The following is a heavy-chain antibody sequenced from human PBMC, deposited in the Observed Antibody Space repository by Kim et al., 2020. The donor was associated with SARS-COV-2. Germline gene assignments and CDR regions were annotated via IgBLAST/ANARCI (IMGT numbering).Heavy chain of an antibody. CDR1: GFIFSSSD. CDR3: ARLNWYSFDY. Sequence: GGSLRLSCAASGFIFSSSDMNWVRQTPGKGLEWVSYISSRSSSIYYADSVKGRFTISRDNAKNSLYLQMNSLRDEDTAVYYCARLNWYSFDYWGQGTLVTVSS. J-gene: IGHJ4*02. D-gene: IGHD2-8*02. V-gene: IGHV3-48*02. CDR2: ISSRSSSI.